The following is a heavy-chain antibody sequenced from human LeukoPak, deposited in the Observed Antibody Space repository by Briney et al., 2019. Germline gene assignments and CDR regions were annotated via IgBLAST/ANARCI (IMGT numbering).Heavy chain of an antibody. V-gene: IGHV4-59*08. Sequence: SETLSLTCSASGASTSDKYWSWIRQSPGRTLEWIGHIYNGRNTKYNPSLTSRVTISVDTSKNQFPLSLTSVTAADTAMYYCAQTTGWPGFDFWGPGALVTVSS. CDR3: AQTTGWPGFDF. J-gene: IGHJ4*02. D-gene: IGHD6-19*01. CDR2: IYNGRNT. CDR1: GASTSDKY.